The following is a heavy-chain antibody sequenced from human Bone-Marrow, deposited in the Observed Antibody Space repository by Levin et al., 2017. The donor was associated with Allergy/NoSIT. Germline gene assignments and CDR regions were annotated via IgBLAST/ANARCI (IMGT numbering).Heavy chain of an antibody. CDR3: AKRDQITIFGRFDP. J-gene: IGHJ5*02. CDR2: ISGSGGST. CDR1: GFTFSSYA. V-gene: IGHV3-23*01. D-gene: IGHD3-3*01. Sequence: GESLKISCAASGFTFSSYAMSWVRQAPGKGLEWVSAISGSGGSTYYADSVKGRFTISRDNSKNTLYLQMNSLRAEDTAVYYCAKRDQITIFGRFDPWGQGTLVTVSS.